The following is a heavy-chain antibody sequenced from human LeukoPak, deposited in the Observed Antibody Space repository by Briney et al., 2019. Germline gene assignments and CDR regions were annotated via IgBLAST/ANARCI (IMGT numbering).Heavy chain of an antibody. CDR2: FYTSGST. J-gene: IGHJ5*02. V-gene: IGHV4-4*07. CDR3: ARDFGSAEYDSSGYYYGWFDP. Sequence: SETLSLTCTVSGGPISSYYWSWIRQPAGKGLEWIGRFYTSGSTTYNPSLKSRVTMSVDTSKNQFSLKLSSVTAADTAVYYCARDFGSAEYDSSGYYYGWFDPWGQGTLVTVSS. CDR1: GGPISSYY. D-gene: IGHD3-22*01.